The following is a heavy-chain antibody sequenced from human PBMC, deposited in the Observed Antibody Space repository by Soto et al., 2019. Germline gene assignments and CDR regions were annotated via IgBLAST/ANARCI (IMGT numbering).Heavy chain of an antibody. V-gene: IGHV1-69*01. Sequence: QAQVVQSGAEVRKPGSSVKLSCKASEGTFNSYAIAWGRQAPGQGLEWMGGIIPYYNTLNYAQKFQDRVTITADDSANTASMELSSLTSDDTAVYFCASGTSRWYPYLFDSWAQATLVTVPS. CDR3: ASGTSRWYPYLFDS. J-gene: IGHJ4*02. CDR2: IIPYYNTL. CDR1: EGTFNSYA. D-gene: IGHD6-13*01.